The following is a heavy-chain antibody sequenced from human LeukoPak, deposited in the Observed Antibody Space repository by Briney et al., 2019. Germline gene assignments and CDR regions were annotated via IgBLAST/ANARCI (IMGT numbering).Heavy chain of an antibody. CDR3: ASLATDCSSSSCYFAGRTFDI. Sequence: GESLKISCKGSGYSFPSYWIAWVRQMPGKGLEWMGIIYPGDSETRYSPSFQGQVTISADRSISTAYLPWSSLKASDTAMYYCASLATDCSSSSCYFAGRTFDIWGQGTMVTVSS. D-gene: IGHD2-2*01. V-gene: IGHV5-51*01. J-gene: IGHJ3*02. CDR1: GYSFPSYW. CDR2: IYPGDSET.